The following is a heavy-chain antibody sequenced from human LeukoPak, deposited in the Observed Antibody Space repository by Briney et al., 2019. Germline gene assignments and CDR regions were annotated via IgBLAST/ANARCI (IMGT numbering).Heavy chain of an antibody. CDR2: ISGSGGST. CDR1: GFTFSSYE. Sequence: PGGSLRLSCAASGFTFSSYEMNWVRQAPGKGLEWVSAISGSGGSTYYADSVKVRFTISRDNSKNTLYLQMNSLRAEDTAVYYCAKVLNGDSSSWYRRLAFDIWGEGTMVTVSS. CDR3: AKVLNGDSSSWYRRLAFDI. J-gene: IGHJ3*02. V-gene: IGHV3-23*01. D-gene: IGHD6-13*01.